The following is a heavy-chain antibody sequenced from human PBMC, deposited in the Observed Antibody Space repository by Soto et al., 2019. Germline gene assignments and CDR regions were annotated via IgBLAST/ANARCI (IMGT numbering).Heavy chain of an antibody. V-gene: IGHV4-38-2*01. CDR2: MYHSGIT. D-gene: IGHD6-6*01. J-gene: IGHJ6*02. CDR1: GYSIRSGYF. Sequence: SETLSLTCAVSGYSIRSGYFWGWIRQPPGKGLEWIGSMYHSGITYYNLSLKSRVTISVDTSKNQLSLKLSSATATDTAVYYCARSMYSTSAQLYYGMDVWGQGTTVTVSS. CDR3: ARSMYSTSAQLYYGMDV.